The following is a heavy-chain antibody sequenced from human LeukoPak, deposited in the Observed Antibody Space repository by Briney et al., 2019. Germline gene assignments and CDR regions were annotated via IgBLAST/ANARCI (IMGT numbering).Heavy chain of an antibody. CDR1: GFTFSSYG. CDR3: ARDWGSGSYYAYYYYYYYMDV. D-gene: IGHD1-26*01. Sequence: GGSLRLSCAASGFTFSSYGMHWVRQAPGKGLEWVAVILSDGSKEFYTDSVKGRFTISRDNSKNTLYLQMNSLRAEDTAVYYCARDWGSGSYYAYYYYYYYMDVWGKGTTVTVSS. J-gene: IGHJ6*03. CDR2: ILSDGSKE. V-gene: IGHV3-33*01.